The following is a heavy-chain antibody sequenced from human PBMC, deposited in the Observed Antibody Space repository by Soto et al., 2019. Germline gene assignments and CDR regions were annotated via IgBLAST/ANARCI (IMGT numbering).Heavy chain of an antibody. CDR3: AREMGSSRHY. J-gene: IGHJ4*02. CDR2: MYSGGST. CDR1: GFTVSSNY. Sequence: EVQLVESGGGLIQPGGSLRLSCAASGFTVSSNYMSWVRQAPGKGLEWVSVMYSGGSTYYADSVKGRFTISRDTSKNTLYLQRDSLRAEDTAIYYCAREMGSSRHYWGQGTLVTVSS. D-gene: IGHD6-6*01. V-gene: IGHV3-53*01.